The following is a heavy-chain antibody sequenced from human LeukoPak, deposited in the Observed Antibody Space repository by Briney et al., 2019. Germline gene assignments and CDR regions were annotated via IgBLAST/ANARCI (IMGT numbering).Heavy chain of an antibody. CDR1: GFTFSSYW. D-gene: IGHD3-16*01. J-gene: IGHJ4*02. V-gene: IGHV3-7*01. CDR3: ARCVRNACHYFDY. CDR2: IKQDGSEK. Sequence: PGGSLRLSCAASGFTFSSYWMSWVRQAPGKGLEWVANIKQDGSEKYYVDSVKGRFTISRDNAKNSLYPQMNSLRAEDTAVYYCARCVRNACHYFDYWGQGTLVTVSS.